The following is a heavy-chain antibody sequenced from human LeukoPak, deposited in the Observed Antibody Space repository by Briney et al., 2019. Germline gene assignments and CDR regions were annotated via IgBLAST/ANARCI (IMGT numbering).Heavy chain of an antibody. J-gene: IGHJ3*02. CDR1: GGSISSYY. D-gene: IGHD3-10*01. V-gene: IGHV4-59*01. CDR3: ARSLYYYGADAFDI. Sequence: SETLSLTCTVSGGSISSYYWSWIRQPPGKGLEWIGYIYYSGSTNYKPSLKSRVTISVDTSKNQFSLKLSSVTVADTAVYYCARSLYYYGADAFDIWGQGTKVTVSS. CDR2: IYYSGST.